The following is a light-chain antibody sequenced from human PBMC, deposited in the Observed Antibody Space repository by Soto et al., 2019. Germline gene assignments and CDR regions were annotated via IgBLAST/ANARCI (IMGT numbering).Light chain of an antibody. CDR2: DAS. CDR1: QSVSRY. J-gene: IGKJ1*01. CDR3: QQRSSWPRT. V-gene: IGKV3-11*01. Sequence: DIVLTQSPATLSLSPGERATLSCRASQSVSRYLAWYQQKPGQAPRLLIYDASNRATGIPARFSGSGSGTDFTLTISSLEPEDFEVYYCQQRSSWPRTFGQGTKV.